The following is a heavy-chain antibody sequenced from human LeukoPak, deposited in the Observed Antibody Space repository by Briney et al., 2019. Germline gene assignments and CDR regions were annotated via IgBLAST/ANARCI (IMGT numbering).Heavy chain of an antibody. V-gene: IGHV3-30*18. D-gene: IGHD3-9*01. CDR1: GFTFSSYG. J-gene: IGHJ4*02. CDR3: AKDGPGRGVLRYFDWLPYFDY. CDR2: ISYDGSNK. Sequence: SGGSLRLSCAASGFTFSSYGMHWVRQAPGKGLEWVAVISYDGSNKYYADSVKGRFTISRDNSKNTLYLQMNSLRAEDTAVYYCAKDGPGRGVLRYFDWLPYFDYWGQGTLVTVSS.